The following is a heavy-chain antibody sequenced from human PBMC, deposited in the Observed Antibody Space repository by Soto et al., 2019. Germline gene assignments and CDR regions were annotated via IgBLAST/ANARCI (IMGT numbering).Heavy chain of an antibody. CDR1: GFTFSDYY. J-gene: IGHJ4*02. Sequence: GGSLRLSCAASGFTFSDYYMSWIRQAPGKGLEWISYISSISSTISYADSVKGRFTISRDNAKNSLYLQMNSLRPEDTAVYYCARATYSSKTEFDYWGRGTLVTVSS. CDR2: ISSISSTI. D-gene: IGHD6-13*01. CDR3: ARATYSSKTEFDY. V-gene: IGHV3-11*01.